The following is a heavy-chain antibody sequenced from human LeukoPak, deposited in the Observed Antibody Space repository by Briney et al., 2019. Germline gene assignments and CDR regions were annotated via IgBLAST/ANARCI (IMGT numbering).Heavy chain of an antibody. CDR3: ARGAPACGGDCYSQ. D-gene: IGHD2-21*02. CDR1: GFTFSNYR. CDR2: ISSSNTYI. J-gene: IGHJ4*02. Sequence: PGGSLRLSCSASGFTFSNYRMNWVRQAPGKELEWVSSISSSNTYIYYADSVKGRFTISRDNAKSSLSLQMNSLRVEDTAVYYCARGAPACGGDCYSQWGQGTLVTVSS. V-gene: IGHV3-21*01.